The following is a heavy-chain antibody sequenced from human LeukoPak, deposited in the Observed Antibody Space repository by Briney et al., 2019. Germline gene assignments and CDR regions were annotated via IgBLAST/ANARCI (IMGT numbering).Heavy chain of an antibody. CDR1: GFTFSNYN. J-gene: IGHJ4*02. CDR2: ISSISSTI. Sequence: GGSLRLSCAASGFTFSNYNMNWVRQAPGKGLEWVSYISSISSTIYYADSVKGRFTISRDNAKNSLYLQMNSLRTEDTSLYYCARDEDLSVYYDYWGQRTLVRLL. CDR3: ARDEDLSVYYDY. V-gene: IGHV3-48*01. D-gene: IGHD3-9*01.